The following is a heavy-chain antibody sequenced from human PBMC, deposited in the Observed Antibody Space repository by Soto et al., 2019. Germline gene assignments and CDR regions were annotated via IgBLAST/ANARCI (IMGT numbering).Heavy chain of an antibody. Sequence: QVQLVQSGAEVKKPGSSVKVSCKASGGTFSSYAISWVRQAPGQGLEWMGGIIPIFGTANYAQKFQGRVTITADESTSTAYMELSSLRSEDTAVYYCARDRSGYSGVKGRARAFDIWGQGPMVTVSS. D-gene: IGHD1-26*01. J-gene: IGHJ3*02. CDR2: IIPIFGTA. CDR3: ARDRSGYSGVKGRARAFDI. V-gene: IGHV1-69*01. CDR1: GGTFSSYA.